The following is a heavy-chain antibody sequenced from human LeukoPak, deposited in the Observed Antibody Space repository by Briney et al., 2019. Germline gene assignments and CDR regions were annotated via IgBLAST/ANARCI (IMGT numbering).Heavy chain of an antibody. Sequence: SETLSLTCAVYGGSFSGYYWSWIRQPPGKGLEWIGEINHSGSTNYNPSLKSRVTISVDTSKNQFSLKLSSVTAADTAVYYCARQGSDGSGRYHYYYMDVWGKGTTVTVSS. D-gene: IGHD3-10*01. CDR1: GGSFSGYY. J-gene: IGHJ6*03. V-gene: IGHV4-34*01. CDR3: ARQGSDGSGRYHYYYMDV. CDR2: INHSGST.